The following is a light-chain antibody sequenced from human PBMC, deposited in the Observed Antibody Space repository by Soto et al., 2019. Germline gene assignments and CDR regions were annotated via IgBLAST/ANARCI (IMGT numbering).Light chain of an antibody. Sequence: EIVMTQSPATLSVSPGERATLSCRASQSVSSNLAWYQQMPGQPPRLLIYGASTRATAIPARFSGSGSGTEFTLTISGLQSEDFAVYYSQQYNVWPLTFGGGAKVEIK. V-gene: IGKV3-15*01. CDR1: QSVSSN. CDR2: GAS. CDR3: QQYNVWPLT. J-gene: IGKJ4*01.